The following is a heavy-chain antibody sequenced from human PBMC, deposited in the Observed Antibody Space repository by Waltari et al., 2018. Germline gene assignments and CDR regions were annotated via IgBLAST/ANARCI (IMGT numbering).Heavy chain of an antibody. CDR1: GGSISSYY. CDR3: ARDSSDTYFDY. Sequence: QVQLQESGPGLVKPSETLSLTCTVSGGSISSYYWSWIRQPPGKGLEWIGYIYYSGITNYNPSLKSRVTISVDTSKNQFSLKLSSVTAADTAVYYCARDSSDTYFDYWGQGTLVTVSS. V-gene: IGHV4-59*01. J-gene: IGHJ4*02. CDR2: IYYSGIT. D-gene: IGHD5-18*01.